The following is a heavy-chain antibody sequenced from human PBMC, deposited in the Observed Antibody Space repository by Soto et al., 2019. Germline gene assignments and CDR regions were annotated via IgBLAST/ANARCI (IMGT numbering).Heavy chain of an antibody. D-gene: IGHD6-6*01. CDR1: GFAFSTYG. CDR2: IWYDGSNK. Sequence: QVQLVESGGGVVQPGRSLRLSCAASGFAFSTYGMHWVRQTPGKWLEWVALIWYDGSNKYYADSVKGRFAISRDNSKNSLYLQMHSLRAEDTAVYFCARSPPGVAGRYYFDFWGQGTLVTVSS. V-gene: IGHV3-33*01. J-gene: IGHJ4*02. CDR3: ARSPPGVAGRYYFDF.